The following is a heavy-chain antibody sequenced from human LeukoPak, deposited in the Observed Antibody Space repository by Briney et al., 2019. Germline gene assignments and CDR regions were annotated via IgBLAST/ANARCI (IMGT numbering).Heavy chain of an antibody. CDR2: IYSGGST. CDR1: GFTVSSNY. J-gene: IGHJ3*02. V-gene: IGHV3-53*01. Sequence: GGSLRLSCVASGFTVSSNYMSWVRQAPGKGLEWVSVIYSGGSTYYADSVKGRFTISRDNSKNTLYLQMNSLRAEDTAVYYCAKDLAKAFDIWGQGTMVTVSS. CDR3: AKDLAKAFDI.